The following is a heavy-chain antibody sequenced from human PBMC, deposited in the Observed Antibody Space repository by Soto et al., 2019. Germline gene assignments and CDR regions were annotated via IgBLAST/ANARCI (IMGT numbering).Heavy chain of an antibody. D-gene: IGHD6-19*01. CDR3: ARDHKIAVAGTDAFDI. CDR2: ISSSSSTI. V-gene: IGHV3-48*04. J-gene: IGHJ3*02. Sequence: WGSLRLSCAASGFTFSSYSMNWVRQAPGKGLEWVSYISSSSSTIYYADSVKVRFTISRDNAKNSLYLQMNSLRAEDTAVYYCARDHKIAVAGTDAFDIWGQGTMVTVSS. CDR1: GFTFSSYS.